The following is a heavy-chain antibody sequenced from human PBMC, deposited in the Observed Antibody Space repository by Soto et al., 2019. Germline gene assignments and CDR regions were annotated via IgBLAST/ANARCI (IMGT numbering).Heavy chain of an antibody. CDR1: GYTFTSYG. J-gene: IGHJ4*02. CDR2: ISAYNGNT. CDR3: ARDGIAAADSNELAYFDY. D-gene: IGHD6-13*01. Sequence: GPSVKVSCKASGYTFTSYGISWVRQAPGQGLEWMGWISAYNGNTNYAQKLQGRVTMTTDTSTSTAYMELRSLRSDDTAVYYCARDGIAAADSNELAYFDYWGQGTLVXVSS. V-gene: IGHV1-18*01.